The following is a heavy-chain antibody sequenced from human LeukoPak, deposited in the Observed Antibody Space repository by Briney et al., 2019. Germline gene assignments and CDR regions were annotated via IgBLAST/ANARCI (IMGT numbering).Heavy chain of an antibody. CDR1: GFTVSSNY. CDR3: ASHEWRQRDY. V-gene: IGHV3-66*04. Sequence: GGSLRLSCAASGFTVSSNYMGWVRQAPGKGLEWVSVIYSGGDTYYADSVKGRFTISRDNAKNSLYLQMNSLRAEDTAVYYCASHEWRQRDYWGQGTLVTVSS. J-gene: IGHJ4*02. CDR2: IYSGGDT. D-gene: IGHD3-3*01.